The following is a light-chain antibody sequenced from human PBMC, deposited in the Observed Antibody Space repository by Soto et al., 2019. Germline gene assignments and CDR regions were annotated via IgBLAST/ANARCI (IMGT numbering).Light chain of an antibody. V-gene: IGKV3-15*01. CDR2: GAS. J-gene: IGKJ5*01. CDR1: QSVSSH. CDR3: QQYKNWPL. Sequence: IVMTQSPATLSVSPGERVTLSCTASQSVSSHVAWYQQKPGQAPRLLLYGASTRATGIPARFSGSGGGTDFTLTISSVQSEDFAVYYCQQYKNWPLFGQGTQREIK.